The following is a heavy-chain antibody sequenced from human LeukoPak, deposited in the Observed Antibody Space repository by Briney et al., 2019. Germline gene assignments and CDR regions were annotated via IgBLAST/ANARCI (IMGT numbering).Heavy chain of an antibody. CDR1: GGSINSFY. J-gene: IGHJ5*02. CDR3: ARWSSDWENNYFDP. CDR2: IYYGGTT. D-gene: IGHD6-19*01. Sequence: PSETLSLTCTVSGGSINSFYWTWIRQPAGKGLEWIASIYYGGTTQYNPSLKSRATISIDTSNNRFSLRLTSATAADTAVYYCARWSSDWENNYFDPWGQGILVTVSS. V-gene: IGHV4-4*07.